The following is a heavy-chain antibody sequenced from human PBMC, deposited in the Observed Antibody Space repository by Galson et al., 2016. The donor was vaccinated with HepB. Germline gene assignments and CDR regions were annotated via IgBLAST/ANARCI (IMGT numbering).Heavy chain of an antibody. CDR2: ISGDGATT. CDR3: AKAGCGNCYSPDS. J-gene: IGHJ4*02. Sequence: SLRLSCAASGFTFSSYGMTWVRQAPGKRLEWVAGISGDGATTYYADSVRGRFTISRDISKNTLYLRMNSLRVEDAAIYYCAKAGCGNCYSPDSWGQGTLVTVSS. V-gene: IGHV3-23*01. CDR1: GFTFSSYG. D-gene: IGHD2-21*02.